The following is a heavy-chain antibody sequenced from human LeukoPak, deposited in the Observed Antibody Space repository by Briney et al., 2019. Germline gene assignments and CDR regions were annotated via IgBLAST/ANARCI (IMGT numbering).Heavy chain of an antibody. Sequence: GRSLRLSCVASAFTFSNYWMAWVRQAPGKGPEWVANIKEDGGEINYVDSVKGRFTISRDNARNSLYLQMNSLRAEDTAVYYCVRDRGYSTYDYWGQGTLASVSS. J-gene: IGHJ4*02. CDR1: AFTFSNYW. V-gene: IGHV3-7*01. D-gene: IGHD2-15*01. CDR3: VRDRGYSTYDY. CDR2: IKEDGGEI.